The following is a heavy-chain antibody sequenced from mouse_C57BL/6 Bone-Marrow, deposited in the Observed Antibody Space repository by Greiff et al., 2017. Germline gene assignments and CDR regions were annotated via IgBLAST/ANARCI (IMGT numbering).Heavy chain of an antibody. V-gene: IGHV1-64*01. CDR2: IHPNSGIT. CDR1: GYTFTSYW. J-gene: IGHJ3*01. Sequence: VQLKQPGAELVKPGASVKLSCKASGYTFTSYWMRWVKQRPGQGLEWIGMIHPNSGITNYNEKFKSKATLTVDQSSSTAYMQLSSLTSEDSAVYYCARGSAYWGQETLVTVAA. CDR3: ARGSAY.